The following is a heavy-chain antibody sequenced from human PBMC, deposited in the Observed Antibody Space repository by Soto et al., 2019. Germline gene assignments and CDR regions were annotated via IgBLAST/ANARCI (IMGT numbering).Heavy chain of an antibody. D-gene: IGHD2-2*02. V-gene: IGHV3-21*01. Sequence: GGSLRLSCAASGFTFSSYSMNWVRQAPGKGLEWVSSISRSSSYIYYADSVKGRFTISRDNAKNSLYLQMNSLRAEDTAVYYCARDRCSSTSCYTNWFDPWGQGTLVTVSS. CDR1: GFTFSSYS. CDR3: ARDRCSSTSCYTNWFDP. J-gene: IGHJ5*02. CDR2: ISRSSSYI.